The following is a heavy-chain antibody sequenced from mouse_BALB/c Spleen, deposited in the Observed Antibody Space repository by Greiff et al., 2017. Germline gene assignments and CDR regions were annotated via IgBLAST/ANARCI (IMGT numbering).Heavy chain of an antibody. Sequence: DVHLVESGGDLVKPGGSLKLSCAASGFTFSSYGMSWVRQTPDKRLEWVATISSGGSYTYYPDSVKGRFTISRDNAKNTLYLQMSSLKSEDTAMYYCARLYYGYLYAMDYWGQGTSVTVSS. D-gene: IGHD2-2*01. CDR1: GFTFSSYG. J-gene: IGHJ4*01. CDR2: ISSGGSYT. V-gene: IGHV5-6*01. CDR3: ARLYYGYLYAMDY.